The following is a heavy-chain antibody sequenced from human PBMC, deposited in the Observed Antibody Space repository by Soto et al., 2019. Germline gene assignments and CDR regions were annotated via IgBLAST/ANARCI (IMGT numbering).Heavy chain of an antibody. D-gene: IGHD2-15*01. V-gene: IGHV6-1*01. CDR3: ARGGDCSGGSCYYRGAFDI. Sequence: SQTLSLTCAISGDSVSSNSAAWNWIRQSPSRGLEWLGRTYYRSKWYNDYAVSVKGRITINPDTSKNQFSLQLNSVTPEDTAVYYCARGGDCSGGSCYYRGAFDIWGQGTMVTVSS. CDR1: GDSVSSNSAA. CDR2: TYYRSKWYN. J-gene: IGHJ3*02.